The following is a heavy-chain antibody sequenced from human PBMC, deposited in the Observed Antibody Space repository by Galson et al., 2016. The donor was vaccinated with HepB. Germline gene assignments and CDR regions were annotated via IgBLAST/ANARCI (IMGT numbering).Heavy chain of an antibody. D-gene: IGHD1-26*01. CDR2: IYDSGTT. J-gene: IGHJ5*02. CDR3: ARGPSGSYARWFDP. Sequence: SETLSLTCTVSGGSIDSYSWNWIRQPPGKGVEWIGYIYDSGTTNYNPSLKSRVTISVDTSKNQFSLNLSSVTAADTAVYYCARGPSGSYARWFDPWGQGALVTVSS. CDR1: GGSIDSYS. V-gene: IGHV4-59*01.